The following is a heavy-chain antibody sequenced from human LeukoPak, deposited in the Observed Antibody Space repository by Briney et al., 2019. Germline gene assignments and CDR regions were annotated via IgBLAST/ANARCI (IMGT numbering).Heavy chain of an antibody. J-gene: IGHJ5*02. CDR3: ARNARTDSPFSWSDP. V-gene: IGHV3-7*01. CDR1: GFTFSSYW. Sequence: GGSLRLSCAASGFTFSSYWMSWVRQAPGKGLEWVAKIKQDGSEKYYVDSVKGRLTISRDNGKNTLYLQMDTLRAEDTAVYYCARNARTDSPFSWSDPWGQGTLVTVSS. CDR2: IKQDGSEK. D-gene: IGHD2-8*02.